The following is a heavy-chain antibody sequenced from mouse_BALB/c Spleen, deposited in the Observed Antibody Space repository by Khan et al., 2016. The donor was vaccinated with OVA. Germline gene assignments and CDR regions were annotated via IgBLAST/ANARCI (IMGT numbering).Heavy chain of an antibody. CDR1: GFSLTSFG. CDR2: IWRGGTT. CDR3: AKEGRTSGYYAMDY. Sequence: QVQLKQSGPGLVQPSQSLSITCTVSGFSLTSFGVHWVRQSPGKGLEWLGRIWRGGTTDYNAAFMSRLSITKDNSKSQVFFKMNSLQVDDTAIYXCAKEGRTSGYYAMDYWGQGTSVTVSS. J-gene: IGHJ4*01. D-gene: IGHD3-3*01. V-gene: IGHV2-5*01.